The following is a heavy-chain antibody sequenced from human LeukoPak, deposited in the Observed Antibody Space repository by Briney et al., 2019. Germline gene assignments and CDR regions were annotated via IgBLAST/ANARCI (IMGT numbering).Heavy chain of an antibody. J-gene: IGHJ4*02. D-gene: IGHD1-26*01. Sequence: GGSLRLSCAVSGFTFRTYWMHWVRQVPGEGLVLVSRINEDGSITNYADSVKGRFSISRDNAKNTLYLQMNSLRAEDTAVYYCGRDLGGRSGYWGQGTLVTVSS. CDR3: GRDLGGRSGY. V-gene: IGHV3-74*01. CDR1: GFTFRTYW. CDR2: INEDGSIT.